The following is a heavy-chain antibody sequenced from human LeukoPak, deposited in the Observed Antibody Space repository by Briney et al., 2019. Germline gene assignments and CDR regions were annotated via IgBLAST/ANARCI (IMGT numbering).Heavy chain of an antibody. D-gene: IGHD3-3*01. V-gene: IGHV4-34*01. CDR2: INHSGST. J-gene: IGHJ4*02. CDR1: GGSFSGYY. CDR3: ASMYDFWSGFFDY. Sequence: SETLSLTCAVYGGSFSGYYWSWIRQPPGKGLEWIGEINHSGSTYYNPSLKSRVTISVDTSKNQFSLKLSSVTAADTAVYYCASMYDFWSGFFDYWGQGTLVTVSS.